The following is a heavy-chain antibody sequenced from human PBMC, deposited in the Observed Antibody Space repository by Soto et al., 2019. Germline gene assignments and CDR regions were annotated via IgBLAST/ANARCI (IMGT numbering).Heavy chain of an antibody. CDR2: IIAIFGTA. V-gene: IGHV1-69*01. CDR1: GGTFSSYS. D-gene: IGHD1-26*01. J-gene: IGHJ4*02. Sequence: QVQLVQSGAEVKKPGSSVKVSCKASGGTFSSYSINWVRQAPGQGLEWMGEIIAIFGTANYAQKFQGRVTNTAADSTSTAYMEPSSLRSEDPAVYYCARDGGRHSGGIDYWGQGTLVTVSS. CDR3: ARDGGRHSGGIDY.